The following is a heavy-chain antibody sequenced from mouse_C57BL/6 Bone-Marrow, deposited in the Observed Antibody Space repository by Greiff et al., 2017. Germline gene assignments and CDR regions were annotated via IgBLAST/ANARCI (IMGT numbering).Heavy chain of an antibody. Sequence: EVQLVESGGGLVQPKGSLKLSCAASGFTFNTYAMHWVRQAPGKGFEWVARIRSKSSNYATYYADSVKDRFTISRDDSQSMLYPQMNNLNTEDTAMYDCERGWSTAVVNGMDYGGQGTSVTVSA. J-gene: IGHJ4*01. CDR1: GFTFNTYA. CDR2: IRSKSSNYAT. CDR3: ERGWSTAVVNGMDY. V-gene: IGHV10-3*01. D-gene: IGHD1-1*01.